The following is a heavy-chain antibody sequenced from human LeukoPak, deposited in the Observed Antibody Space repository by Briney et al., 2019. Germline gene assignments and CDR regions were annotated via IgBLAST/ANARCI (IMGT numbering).Heavy chain of an antibody. CDR3: ARGQLEWENYYYGMDV. CDR2: ISSSSSNM. D-gene: IGHD1-1*01. Sequence: GGSLRLSCAASGFTFSSYSMNWVRQAPGKGLEWVSYISSSSSNMYYADSVKGRFTISRGSAKNSLYLQMNSLRAEDTAVYYCARGQLEWENYYYGMDVWGQGTTVTVSS. J-gene: IGHJ6*02. CDR1: GFTFSSYS. V-gene: IGHV3-48*01.